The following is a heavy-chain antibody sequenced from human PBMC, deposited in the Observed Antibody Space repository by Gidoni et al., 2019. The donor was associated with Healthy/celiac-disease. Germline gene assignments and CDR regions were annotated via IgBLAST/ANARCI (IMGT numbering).Heavy chain of an antibody. CDR3: ARGSEYSSGWGSRAEYFQH. Sequence: QVQLVQSGAEVKKPGSSVKVSCKASGGTFSSYAISWVRQAPGQGLEWMGGIIPIFGTANYAQKFQGRVTITADESTSTAYMELSSLRSEDTAVYYCARGSEYSSGWGSRAEYFQHWGQGTLVTVSS. CDR2: IIPIFGTA. V-gene: IGHV1-69*01. D-gene: IGHD6-19*01. J-gene: IGHJ1*01. CDR1: GGTFSSYA.